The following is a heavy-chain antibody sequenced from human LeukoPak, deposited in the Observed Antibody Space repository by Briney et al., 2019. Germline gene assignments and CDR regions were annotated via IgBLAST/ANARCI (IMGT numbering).Heavy chain of an antibody. D-gene: IGHD3-3*01. CDR1: GFTFDDYA. CDR3: AKDIRMSGYYYFDY. Sequence: PGGSLRLSCAASGFTFDDYAMYWVRQAPGNGLEWVSGISWNSGSIGYADSVKGRFTISRDNAKNSLYLQMNSLRAEDTALYYCAKDIRMSGYYYFDYWGQGTLVTVSS. J-gene: IGHJ4*02. CDR2: ISWNSGSI. V-gene: IGHV3-9*01.